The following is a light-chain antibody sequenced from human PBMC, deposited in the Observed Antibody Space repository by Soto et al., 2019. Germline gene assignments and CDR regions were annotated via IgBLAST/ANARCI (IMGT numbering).Light chain of an antibody. CDR3: QYRSIWPGFM. CDR1: HIVSRF. Sequence: LLTQSPATLSLSPGERATLSCRASHIVSRFVAWYQHKSGQAPRLLIYDSFNRAPGIPARFSGSGSATDFTLTISSLEPEDVAGYYCQYRSIWPGFMFGPGTTVEIK. J-gene: IGKJ3*01. V-gene: IGKV3-11*01. CDR2: DSF.